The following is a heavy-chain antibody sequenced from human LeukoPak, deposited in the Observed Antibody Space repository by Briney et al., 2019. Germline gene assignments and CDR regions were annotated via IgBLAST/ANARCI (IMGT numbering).Heavy chain of an antibody. CDR3: AKDIGPGAAAGFDY. D-gene: IGHD6-13*01. Sequence: GRSLRLSCAASGFTFDDYSMHWVRQPPGKGLEWVAGISWNSGSIGYADSVKGRFTISRDNAKNSLYLQMNSLRAEDTALYYCAKDIGPGAAAGFDYWGQGTLVTVSS. CDR2: ISWNSGSI. J-gene: IGHJ4*02. CDR1: GFTFDDYS. V-gene: IGHV3-9*01.